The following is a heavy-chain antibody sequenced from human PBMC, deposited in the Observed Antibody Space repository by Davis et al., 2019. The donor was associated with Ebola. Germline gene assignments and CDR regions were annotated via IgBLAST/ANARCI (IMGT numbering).Heavy chain of an antibody. Sequence: SETLSLTCAVYGGSFSGYYWSWIRQPPGKGLEWIGEINHSGSTNYNPSLKSRVTISVDTSKNQFSLKPSSVTAADTAVYYCARRRGYSGYGRFDYWGQGTLVTVSS. D-gene: IGHD5-12*01. J-gene: IGHJ4*02. CDR2: INHSGST. CDR1: GGSFSGYY. V-gene: IGHV4-34*01. CDR3: ARRRGYSGYGRFDY.